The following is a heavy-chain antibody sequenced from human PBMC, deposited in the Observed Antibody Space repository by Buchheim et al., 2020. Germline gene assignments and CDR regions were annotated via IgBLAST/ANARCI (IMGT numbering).Heavy chain of an antibody. J-gene: IGHJ6*02. CDR2: IYYSGST. Sequence: QVQLQESGPGLVKPSQTLSLTCTVSGGSISSGGYYWSWIRQHPGKGLEWIGYIYYSGSTYYNPSLKSRVTISVDTSKNQFSLKLSSVTAADTAVYYCARASYYDSSGYWSIIKHDGYYYYGMDVWGQGTT. CDR1: GGSISSGGYY. D-gene: IGHD3-22*01. CDR3: ARASYYDSSGYWSIIKHDGYYYYGMDV. V-gene: IGHV4-31*03.